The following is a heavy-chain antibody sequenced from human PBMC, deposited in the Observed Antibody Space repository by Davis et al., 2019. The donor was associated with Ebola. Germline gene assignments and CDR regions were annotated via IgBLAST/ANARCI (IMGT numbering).Heavy chain of an antibody. J-gene: IGHJ4*02. CDR3: ARMGAYGDPYYFDY. D-gene: IGHD4-17*01. V-gene: IGHV4-59*01. CDR2: IYYSGST. CDR1: GGSISSYY. Sequence: PSETLSLTCTVSGGSISSYYWSWIRQPPGKGLEWIGYIYYSGSTNYNPSLKSRVTISVDTSKNQFSLKLSSVTAADTAVYYCARMGAYGDPYYFDYWGQGTLVTVSS.